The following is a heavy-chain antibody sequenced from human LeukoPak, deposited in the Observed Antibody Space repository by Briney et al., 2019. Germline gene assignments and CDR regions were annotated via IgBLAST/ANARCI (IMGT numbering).Heavy chain of an antibody. V-gene: IGHV3-7*03. CDR2: IKQDGSEK. J-gene: IGHJ4*02. Sequence: GGSLRLSCAASGFTFRNYWMTWVRQTPGKGLEWVANIKQDGSEKNYVDSVKGRFTISRDNAKNSLFLQMNSLRAEDTAVYYCARHSNGWSEGTYWGQGTLVTVTS. CDR3: ARHSNGWSEGTY. D-gene: IGHD6-19*01. CDR1: GFTFRNYW.